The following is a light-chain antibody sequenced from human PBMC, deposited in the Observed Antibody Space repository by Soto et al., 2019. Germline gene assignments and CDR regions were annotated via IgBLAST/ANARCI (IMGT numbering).Light chain of an antibody. Sequence: EIVLTQSPDTLSLSPGERATLSCRASQIVNRNDLAWYQQKPGQAPRLLIYGASSRPGGIPDKFSGSGSGTDFSFTINRLEPEDFAVYYCQQYGMSPYTFAQGTRLEL. J-gene: IGKJ2*01. CDR2: GAS. CDR3: QQYGMSPYT. V-gene: IGKV3-20*01. CDR1: QIVNRND.